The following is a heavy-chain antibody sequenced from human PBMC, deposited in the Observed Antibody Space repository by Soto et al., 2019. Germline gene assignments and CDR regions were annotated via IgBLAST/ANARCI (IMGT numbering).Heavy chain of an antibody. Sequence: QVQLVQSGAEVKKPGASVKVSCKASGYTFTSYAMHWVRQAPGQRLEWMGWINAGNGNTKDSQKFQGRVTITRVTSASTVYMELSSLRSEDTAVYYCAKAIYSGAIYYYYGMDVWGQWTTVTVSS. D-gene: IGHD2-15*01. J-gene: IGHJ6*02. CDR2: INAGNGNT. CDR1: GYTFTSYA. V-gene: IGHV1-3*01. CDR3: AKAIYSGAIYYYYGMDV.